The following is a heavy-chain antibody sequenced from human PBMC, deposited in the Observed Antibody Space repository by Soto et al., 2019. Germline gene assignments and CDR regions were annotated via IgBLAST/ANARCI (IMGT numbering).Heavy chain of an antibody. V-gene: IGHV3-21*01. CDR2: ISSTSTYI. D-gene: IGHD6-19*01. CDR1: GFSFSTYS. J-gene: IGHJ4*02. Sequence: EVQLVESGGGLVKPGGSLRLSCAASGFSFSTYSMNWVRQAPGKALEWVSSISSTSTYIYYADSVKGRFTISRDNAKNSLYLQMNRLRAEYTAVFYCARDWGITVAGTSSPLDFWGQGTLVTVSS. CDR3: ARDWGITVAGTSSPLDF.